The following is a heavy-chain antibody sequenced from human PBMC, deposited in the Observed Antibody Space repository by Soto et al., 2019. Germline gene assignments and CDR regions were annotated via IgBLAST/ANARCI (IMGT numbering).Heavy chain of an antibody. CDR3: ARVTTARTTLNWFDP. Sequence: EVQLVESGGALVQPGGSLRISCAASGFIFSNYWMSWLRQAPGKGLEWVANIKEDGSQRKYVDSVKGRFTISRDNAKNSLFLQMNSLRGEDTAIYYCARVTTARTTLNWFDPWGQGTLVTVSS. J-gene: IGHJ5*02. V-gene: IGHV3-7*01. CDR1: GFIFSNYW. CDR2: IKEDGSQR. D-gene: IGHD1-7*01.